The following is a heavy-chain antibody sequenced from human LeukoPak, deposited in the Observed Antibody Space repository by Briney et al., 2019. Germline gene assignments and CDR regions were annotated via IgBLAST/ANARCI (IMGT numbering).Heavy chain of an antibody. CDR2: INHSGST. CDR1: GGSFSGYY. Sequence: KASETLSLTCAVYGGSFSGYYWSWIRQPPGKGLEWIGEINHSGSTNYNPSLKSRVTISVDTSKNQFSLKLSSVTAADTAVYYCARGRGYCSSTSCFSYYYYCYYMDVWGKGTTVTVSS. CDR3: ARGRGYCSSTSCFSYYYYCYYMDV. D-gene: IGHD2-2*01. V-gene: IGHV4-34*01. J-gene: IGHJ6*03.